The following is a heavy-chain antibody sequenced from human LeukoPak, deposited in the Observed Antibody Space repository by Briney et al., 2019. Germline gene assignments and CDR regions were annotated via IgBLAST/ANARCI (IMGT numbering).Heavy chain of an antibody. Sequence: GGSLRLSCAASRFTFDDYGISWVRQAPWKGLEWVSGINWNGDSIGYADSVKGRFTISRDNAKNSLYLQMNSLRAEDTALYYCARGHDYHYMDVWGKGTTVTVSS. CDR1: RFTFDDYG. CDR2: INWNGDSI. J-gene: IGHJ6*03. CDR3: ARGHDYHYMDV. V-gene: IGHV3-20*04.